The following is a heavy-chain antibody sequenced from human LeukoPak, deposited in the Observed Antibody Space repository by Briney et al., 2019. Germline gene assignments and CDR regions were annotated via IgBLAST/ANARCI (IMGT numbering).Heavy chain of an antibody. J-gene: IGHJ6*04. CDR1: GFTFSSSW. D-gene: IGHD3-16*01. CDR3: ARDPGYESWSPFWGGMDV. V-gene: IGHV3-74*01. CDR2: ITRDGSST. Sequence: GGSLRLSYAASGFTFSSSWMHWVRQAPGKGLVWVSRITRDGSSTTYADSVKGRFTTSRDNAKNTLYLQMDSLRDDDTAVYYCARDPGYESWSPFWGGMDVWGNGTTVIVSS.